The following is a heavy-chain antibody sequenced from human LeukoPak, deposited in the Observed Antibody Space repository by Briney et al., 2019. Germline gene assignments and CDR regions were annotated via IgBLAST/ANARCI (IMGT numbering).Heavy chain of an antibody. D-gene: IGHD2-21*02. CDR1: GDSVSSSSYY. V-gene: IGHV4-61*01. CDR3: ARDKVVTAIEEGWFDP. Sequence: PSETLSLTCTVSGDSVSSSSYYWSWIRQPPGKGLEWIGYIYYSGSTNYNPSLKSRVTISLDTPKNQFSLKLGSVTAADTAVYYCARDKVVTAIEEGWFDPWGQGTLVTVSS. J-gene: IGHJ5*02. CDR2: IYYSGST.